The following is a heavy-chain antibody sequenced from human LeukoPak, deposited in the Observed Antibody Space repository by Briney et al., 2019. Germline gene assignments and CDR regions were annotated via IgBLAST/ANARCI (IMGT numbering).Heavy chain of an antibody. CDR3: ARAYGDGYNFNDY. CDR1: GGSISSYY. V-gene: IGHV4-59*01. D-gene: IGHD5-24*01. CDR2: IYYSGST. Sequence: PSETLSLTCTVSGGSISSYYWSWIRQPPGKGLEWIGYIYYSGSTNYNPSLKSRVTISVDTSKNQFSLKLSSVTAADTAVYYCARAYGDGYNFNDYWGQGTLDTVSS. J-gene: IGHJ4*02.